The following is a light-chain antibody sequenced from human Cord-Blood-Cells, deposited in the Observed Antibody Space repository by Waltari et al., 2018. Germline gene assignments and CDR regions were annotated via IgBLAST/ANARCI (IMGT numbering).Light chain of an antibody. CDR2: AAS. CDR1: QSISSY. Sequence: DIQMTQSPSSLSASVGDRVTITCRASQSISSYLNWYQQKPGKAPKLLIYAASSLQSGGPTRFSGSGSWTDFTLTISRLQPEDFATYYCQQSYSTPWTFGQGTKVEIK. V-gene: IGKV1-39*01. J-gene: IGKJ1*01. CDR3: QQSYSTPWT.